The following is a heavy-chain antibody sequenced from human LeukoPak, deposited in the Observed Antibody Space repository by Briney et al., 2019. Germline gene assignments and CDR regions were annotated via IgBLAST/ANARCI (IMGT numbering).Heavy chain of an antibody. V-gene: IGHV3-23*01. CDR2: ISGSGGST. CDR3: AKDSRGYQDYFDY. CDR1: GFTFSSYG. D-gene: IGHD3-22*01. Sequence: GGTLRLSCAASGFTFSSYGMSWVRQAPGKGLEWVSVISGSGGSTYYAASVKGRFTISRDNSKNTLYLQMNSLRVEDTAVYYCAKDSRGYQDYFDYWGQGTLVTVSS. J-gene: IGHJ4*02.